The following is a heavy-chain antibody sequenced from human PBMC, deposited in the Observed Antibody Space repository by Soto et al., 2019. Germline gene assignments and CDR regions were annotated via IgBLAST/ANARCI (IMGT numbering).Heavy chain of an antibody. CDR1: GVSINNFD. Sequence: SETLTLTCSVSGVSINNFDWSWIRQPPGKGLEWIGFVFYSGRTTYNPSLQSRVTISVDTSHNYFSIKVRSVTAADTATYYCGRIKSAYSYESIIDFWGEGNLVTVS. CDR2: VFYSGRT. D-gene: IGHD5-18*01. J-gene: IGHJ4*02. V-gene: IGHV4-59*01. CDR3: GRIKSAYSYESIIDF.